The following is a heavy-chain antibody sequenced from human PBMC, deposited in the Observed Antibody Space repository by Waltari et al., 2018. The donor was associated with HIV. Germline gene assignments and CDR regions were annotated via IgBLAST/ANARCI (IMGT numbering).Heavy chain of an antibody. CDR1: GFTFSNAW. J-gene: IGHJ4*02. CDR2: IKSKTDGGTT. V-gene: IGHV3-15*01. CDR3: TTDHLDWEMATMGDFDY. D-gene: IGHD3-16*01. Sequence: EVQLVESGGGLVKPGGSLRLSCAASGFTFSNAWMSAVRQAPGKGLEWVGRIKSKTDGGTTDYAAPVKGRFTISRDDSKNTLYLQMNSLKTEDTAVYYCTTDHLDWEMATMGDFDYWGQGTLVTVSS.